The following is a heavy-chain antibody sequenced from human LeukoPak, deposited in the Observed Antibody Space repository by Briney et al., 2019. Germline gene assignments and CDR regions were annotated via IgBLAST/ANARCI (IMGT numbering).Heavy chain of an antibody. V-gene: IGHV1-69*13. CDR2: IIPIFGTA. Sequence: GASVKVSCKASGGTFSSYAISWVRQAPGQGLEWMGGIIPIFGTANYAQKFQGRVTITADESTSTAYMGLSSLRSEDTAVYYCAMATIEYYFDYWGQGTLVSVSS. J-gene: IGHJ4*02. CDR1: GGTFSSYA. CDR3: AMATIEYYFDY. D-gene: IGHD5-12*01.